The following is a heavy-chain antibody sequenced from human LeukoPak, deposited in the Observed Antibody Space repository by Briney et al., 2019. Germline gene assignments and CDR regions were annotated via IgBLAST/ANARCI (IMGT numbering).Heavy chain of an antibody. J-gene: IGHJ3*02. Sequence: GGSLRLSCSAYGFTLINAWMSWVSQAPGKGLEWVGRIRSKRDGGTADYAAPVTGRFTISRDDSRNALILQMNSLKTEDTAVYYCATIKEANDAFDIWGQGTVVTVSS. V-gene: IGHV3-15*01. CDR1: GFTLINAW. CDR3: ATIKEANDAFDI. CDR2: IRSKRDGGTA.